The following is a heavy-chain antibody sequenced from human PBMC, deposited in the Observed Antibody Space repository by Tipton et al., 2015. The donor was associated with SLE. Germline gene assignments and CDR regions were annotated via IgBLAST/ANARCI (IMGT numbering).Heavy chain of an antibody. CDR1: GGSISSSSYY. CDR2: IYYSGST. D-gene: IGHD3/OR15-3a*01. J-gene: IGHJ3*02. Sequence: TLSLTCTVSGGSISSSSYYWGWIRQPPGKGLEWIGSIYYSGSTYYNPPLKSRVTISVDTSKNQFSLKLSSVTAADTAVYYCARRPDWVKAFDIWGQGTMVTVSS. V-gene: IGHV4-39*01. CDR3: ARRPDWVKAFDI.